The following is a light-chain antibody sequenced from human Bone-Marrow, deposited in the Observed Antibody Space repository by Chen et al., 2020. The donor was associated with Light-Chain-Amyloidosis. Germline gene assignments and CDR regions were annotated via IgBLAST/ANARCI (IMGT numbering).Light chain of an antibody. CDR3: SSYTITNTLV. CDR2: EVT. Sequence: HSALTQPAPVSGSPGQSITLSPTGTSSDVGGDNHVSWYQQHPDKAPKLMIYEVTNRPSWVPDRFSGSKSDNTASLTISGLQTEDEADYFCSSYTITNTLVFGSGTRVTVL. CDR1: SSDVGGDNH. V-gene: IGLV2-14*01. J-gene: IGLJ1*01.